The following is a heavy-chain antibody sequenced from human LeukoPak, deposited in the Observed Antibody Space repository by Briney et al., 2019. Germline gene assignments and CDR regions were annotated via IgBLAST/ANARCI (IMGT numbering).Heavy chain of an antibody. J-gene: IGHJ4*02. Sequence: PGGSLRLSCAASGFTVSSNYMSWVRQAPGKGLEWVSVIYSGGSTYYADSVKGRFTISRDNSKNTLYLQMNSLRAEDTAVYYCARDPLLGYCSGGSCYRGTDYWGQGTLVTVSS. CDR1: GFTVSSNY. D-gene: IGHD2-15*01. V-gene: IGHV3-66*01. CDR3: ARDPLLGYCSGGSCYRGTDY. CDR2: IYSGGST.